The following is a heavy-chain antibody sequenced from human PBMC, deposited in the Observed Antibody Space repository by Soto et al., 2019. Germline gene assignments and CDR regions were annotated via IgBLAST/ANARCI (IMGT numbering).Heavy chain of an antibody. Sequence: EVQLVESGGGLVQPGGSLRLSCAASGFTVRSNYMSWVRQAPGKGLEWVSVIYSGGSTYYADSVKGRFTISRHNSKNTLYLQMNSLRAEDTAVYYCARGYSSSWRHFDYWGQGTLVTVSS. CDR2: IYSGGST. V-gene: IGHV3-53*04. CDR1: GFTVRSNY. J-gene: IGHJ4*02. D-gene: IGHD6-13*01. CDR3: ARGYSSSWRHFDY.